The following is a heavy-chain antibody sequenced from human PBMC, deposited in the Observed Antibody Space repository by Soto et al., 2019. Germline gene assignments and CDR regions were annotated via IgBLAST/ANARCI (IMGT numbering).Heavy chain of an antibody. CDR2: INWNSVNI. Sequence: GGSLRLSCAASGFTFDDYTMHWVRQVPGKGLEWVAGINWNSVNIAYADSVKGRFTISRDDAKNALYLQMNSLRPEDTALYYCAKVQDYGGNSNVWGQGTAVTVSS. J-gene: IGHJ6*02. D-gene: IGHD4-17*01. CDR1: GFTFDDYT. CDR3: AKVQDYGGNSNV. V-gene: IGHV3-9*01.